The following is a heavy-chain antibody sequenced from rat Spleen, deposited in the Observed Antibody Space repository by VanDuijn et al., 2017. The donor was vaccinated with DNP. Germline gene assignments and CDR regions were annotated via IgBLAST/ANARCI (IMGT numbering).Heavy chain of an antibody. V-gene: IGHV3-1*01. CDR2: ISFSGTT. CDR3: ARSDYYGSFRPFAY. Sequence: EVQLRESGPGLVKPSQSLSLTCSVTGYSITSNYWGWIRKFPGNKMEWMAYISFSGTTGYNPSLKSRVSITRDTSKNQFFLQLNSVTTEDTATYYCARSDYYGSFRPFAYWGQGTLVTVSS. CDR1: GYSITSNY. J-gene: IGHJ3*01. D-gene: IGHD1-2*01.